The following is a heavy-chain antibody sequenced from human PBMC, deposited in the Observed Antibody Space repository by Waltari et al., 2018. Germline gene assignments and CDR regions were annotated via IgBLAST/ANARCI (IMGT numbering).Heavy chain of an antibody. Sequence: AASGFTFSSYSMNWVRQAPGKGLEWVSSISSSSSYIFYADSVKGRCTISRDNAKNSLYLQMNSLRAEDTAVYYCARDGAHYGSGSYFDYWGQGTLVTVSS. CDR1: GFTFSSYS. J-gene: IGHJ4*02. CDR2: ISSSSSYI. D-gene: IGHD3-10*01. V-gene: IGHV3-21*01. CDR3: ARDGAHYGSGSYFDY.